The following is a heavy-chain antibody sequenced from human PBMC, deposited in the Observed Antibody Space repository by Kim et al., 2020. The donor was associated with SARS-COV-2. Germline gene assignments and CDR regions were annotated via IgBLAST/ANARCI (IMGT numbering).Heavy chain of an antibody. V-gene: IGHV4-59*01. Sequence: SETLSLTCTVSGDSISVNYWTWIRQPPGKGLEWIAYIEYGRRTKKNHPLESRVPISGHAPTNQFSLTRSSVTAADTAVFYCARLPRGVIYGYFDFWGQGKVVTVSS. J-gene: IGHJ4*02. CDR3: ARLPRGVIYGYFDF. D-gene: IGHD3-10*01. CDR2: IEYGRRT. CDR1: GDSISVNY.